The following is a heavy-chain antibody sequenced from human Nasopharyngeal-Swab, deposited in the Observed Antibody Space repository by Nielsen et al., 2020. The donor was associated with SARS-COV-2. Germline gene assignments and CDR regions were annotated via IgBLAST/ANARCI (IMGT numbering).Heavy chain of an antibody. CDR1: GGSFSGYY. J-gene: IGHJ6*02. CDR3: ARVSWDGYYYYYGLDV. Sequence: SETLSLTCAVYGGSFSGYYWSWIRQPPGKGLEWIGYIYYSGSTNYNPSVKSRVTISVDTSKSQFSLKLSSVTAADTAVYYCARVSWDGYYYYYGLDVWGQGTPVTVSS. CDR2: IYYSGST. D-gene: IGHD5-24*01. V-gene: IGHV4-59*01.